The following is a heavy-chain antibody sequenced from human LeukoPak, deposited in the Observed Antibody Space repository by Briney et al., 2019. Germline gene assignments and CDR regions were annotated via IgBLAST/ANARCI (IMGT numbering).Heavy chain of an antibody. CDR3: ARGYSSGWFHDY. CDR1: GFTFSSYS. D-gene: IGHD6-19*01. J-gene: IGHJ4*02. Sequence: PGGTLRLFCEASGFTFSSYSMNWVRHAPGKGLEWVSSISSSSSYIYYADSVKGRFTISRDNAKNSLYLQMNSLRAEDTAVYYCARGYSSGWFHDYWGQGTLVTVSS. CDR2: ISSSSSYI. V-gene: IGHV3-21*01.